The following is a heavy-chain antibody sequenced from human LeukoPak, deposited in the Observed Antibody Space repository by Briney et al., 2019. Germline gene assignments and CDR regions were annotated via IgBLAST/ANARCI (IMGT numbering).Heavy chain of an antibody. CDR3: AKRGTAMAAGDY. V-gene: IGHV3-23*01. CDR1: GFTFSTYA. CDR2: ISTSGGST. J-gene: IGHJ4*02. D-gene: IGHD5-18*01. Sequence: PGGSLRLSCAASGFTFSTYAMSWVRQAPGKGLEWVSGISTSGGSTYYADSVKGRFTISRDNSKNTLYLQMNSLRAEDTAVYYCAKRGTAMAAGDYWGQGTLVTVSS.